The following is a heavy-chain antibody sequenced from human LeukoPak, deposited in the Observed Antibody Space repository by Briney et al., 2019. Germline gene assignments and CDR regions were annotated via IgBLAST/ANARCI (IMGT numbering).Heavy chain of an antibody. D-gene: IGHD6-19*01. CDR2: IKQDGSEK. J-gene: IGHJ6*02. Sequence: PGGSLRLSCAVSGFTFSSYWMSWVRQAPGKGLEWVANIKQDGSEKYYVDSVKGRFTISRDNAKNSLYLQMNSLRAEDTAVYYCARVPTVAGTSSAYYYYYGMDVWGQGTTVTVSS. V-gene: IGHV3-7*03. CDR3: ARVPTVAGTSSAYYYYYGMDV. CDR1: GFTFSSYW.